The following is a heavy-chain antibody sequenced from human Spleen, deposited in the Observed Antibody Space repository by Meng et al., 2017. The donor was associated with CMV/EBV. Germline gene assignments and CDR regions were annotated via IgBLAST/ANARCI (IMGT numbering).Heavy chain of an antibody. CDR2: IWYDGSNK. V-gene: IGHV3-33*01. Sequence: GESLKISCVASRFTFSSYGMHWVRQAPGKGLEWVAVIWYDGSNKYYADSVKGRFTISRDNSKNTLYLQMNSLSAEDTAVYYCARRGRRGYYYYGMDVWGQGTTVTVSS. CDR3: ARRGRRGYYYYGMDV. J-gene: IGHJ6*02. CDR1: RFTFSSYG. D-gene: IGHD3-10*01.